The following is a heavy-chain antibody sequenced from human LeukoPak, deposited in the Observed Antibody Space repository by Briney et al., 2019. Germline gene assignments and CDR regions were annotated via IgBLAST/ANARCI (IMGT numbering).Heavy chain of an antibody. V-gene: IGHV3-7*03. Sequence: GGSLRPSCAASGFTFSSYWMSWVRQAPGKRLEWVANIKQDGSEKYYVDSVKGRFTISGDNAYNSLYLQMNSLRAEDTAVYHCARDLHYYHSSGSNYYFDYWGQGTLVTVSS. CDR2: IKQDGSEK. CDR1: GFTFSSYW. D-gene: IGHD3-22*01. CDR3: ARDLHYYHSSGSNYYFDY. J-gene: IGHJ4*02.